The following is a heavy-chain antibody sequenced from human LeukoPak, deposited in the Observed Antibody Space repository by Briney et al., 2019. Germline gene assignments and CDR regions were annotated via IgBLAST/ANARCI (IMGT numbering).Heavy chain of an antibody. D-gene: IGHD3-3*01. V-gene: IGHV3-33*01. CDR1: GFTFSSYG. CDR3: VRGLLEWLRLETYYFDY. J-gene: IGHJ4*02. CDR2: IRYDGSNK. Sequence: GRSLRLSCAASGFTFSSYGMHWVRQAPGKGLEWVAFIRYDGSNKYYADSVKGRFTISRDNSKNTLYLQMNSLRADDTATYYCVRGLLEWLRLETYYFDYWGQGTLVTVSS.